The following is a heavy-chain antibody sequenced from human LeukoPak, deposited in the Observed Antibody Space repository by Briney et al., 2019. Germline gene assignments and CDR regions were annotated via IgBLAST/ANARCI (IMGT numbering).Heavy chain of an antibody. CDR3: AKTSWIQLWPLDY. D-gene: IGHD5-18*01. CDR2: ISWNSGSI. CDR1: GFTFDDYA. J-gene: IGHJ4*02. V-gene: IGHV3-9*01. Sequence: PGGSLRLSCAASGFTFDDYAMHWVRQAPGKGLEWVSGISWNSGSIGYADSVKGRFTISRDNAKNSLYLQMNSLRAEDTAVYYCAKTSWIQLWPLDYWGQGTLVTVSS.